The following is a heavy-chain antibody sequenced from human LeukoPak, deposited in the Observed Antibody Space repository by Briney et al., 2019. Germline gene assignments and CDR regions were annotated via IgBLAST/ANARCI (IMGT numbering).Heavy chain of an antibody. D-gene: IGHD3-22*01. V-gene: IGHV4-59*08. CDR2: IYYSGIT. CDR1: GGSISSYF. CDR3: ARSKGRITMIVVVMDFDY. J-gene: IGHJ4*02. Sequence: SETLSLTCTVSGGSISSYFWSWIRQPPGKGLEWIGYIYYSGITNYNPSLKSRITISVDTSKNQFSLKLSSVTAADTAVYYCARSKGRITMIVVVMDFDYWGQGTLVTVSS.